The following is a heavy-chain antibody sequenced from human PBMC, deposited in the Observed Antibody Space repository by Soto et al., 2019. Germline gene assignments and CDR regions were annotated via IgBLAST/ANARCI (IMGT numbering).Heavy chain of an antibody. V-gene: IGHV3-30-3*01. J-gene: IGHJ4*02. CDR3: ARVPVVVAALNYYFDY. CDR2: ISYDGSNK. D-gene: IGHD2-15*01. Sequence: HPGGSLRLSCAASGFTFSSYAMHWVRQAPGKGLEWVAVISYDGSNKYYADSVKGRFTISRDNSKNTLYLQMNSLRAEDTAVYYCARVPVVVAALNYYFDYWGQGTLVTVSS. CDR1: GFTFSSYA.